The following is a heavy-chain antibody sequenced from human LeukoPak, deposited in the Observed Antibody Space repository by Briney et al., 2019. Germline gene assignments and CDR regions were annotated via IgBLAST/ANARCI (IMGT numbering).Heavy chain of an antibody. CDR1: GVTFSGYS. Sequence: GGSLRLSCAAPGVTFSGYSVNWVRQAPGKGLEWVSAITATSRHIYYADSVKGRFTISRDNAKNSLYLQMNSLRAEDTAVYYCARDQGPRSGQRRTLDYWGQGTLVTVSS. V-gene: IGHV3-21*01. CDR2: ITATSRHI. CDR3: ARDQGPRSGQRRTLDY. D-gene: IGHD1-7*01. J-gene: IGHJ4*02.